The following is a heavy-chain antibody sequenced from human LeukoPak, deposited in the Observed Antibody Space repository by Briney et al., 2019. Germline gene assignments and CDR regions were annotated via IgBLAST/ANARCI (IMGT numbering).Heavy chain of an antibody. CDR3: ARDLRSSLVA. Sequence: PGGSLRLSCAACGFTFSTSWMTWVRQDPGKGLEWVANINPDGSEKNYVDSVKGRFTVSRDNAENSLFLQVNSLRADDTALYYCARDLRSSLVAWGQGILVTVSS. J-gene: IGHJ5*02. CDR1: GFTFSTSW. D-gene: IGHD2-2*01. V-gene: IGHV3-7*01. CDR2: INPDGSEK.